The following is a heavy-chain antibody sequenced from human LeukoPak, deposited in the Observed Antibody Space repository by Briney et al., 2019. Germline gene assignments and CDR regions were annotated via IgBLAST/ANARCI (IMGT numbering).Heavy chain of an antibody. V-gene: IGHV3-48*03. CDR3: ASSGGGTAAPGRHY. Sequence: GGSLRLSCAASGFTFSSFEMNWVRQAPGKGLEWVSYISDSGSLIYYADSVRCRFTISRDNAKTSLSLQMNSLRAEDTAVYYCASSGGGTAAPGRHYWGEGTLV. CDR1: GFTFSSFE. CDR2: ISDSGSLI. D-gene: IGHD6-13*01. J-gene: IGHJ4*02.